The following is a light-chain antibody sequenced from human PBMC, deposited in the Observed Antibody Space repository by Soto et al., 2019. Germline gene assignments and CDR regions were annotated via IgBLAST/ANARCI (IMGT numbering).Light chain of an antibody. J-gene: IGKJ1*01. CDR3: QQYNIWPPGM. V-gene: IGKV3-15*01. Sequence: EIVMTQSPATLSVSPGERATLPCRASQSVSSNLAWYQQKPGQAPRLLIYGASTRATGIPARFSGSGSGTDVTLTISSLQSEDFAVYYCQQYNIWPPGMFGQGTKVEIK. CDR1: QSVSSN. CDR2: GAS.